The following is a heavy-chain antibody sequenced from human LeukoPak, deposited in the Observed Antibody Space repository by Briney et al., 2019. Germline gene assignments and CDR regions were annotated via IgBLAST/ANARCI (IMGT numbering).Heavy chain of an antibody. J-gene: IGHJ4*02. CDR2: ISGSGGST. CDR1: GFTFSSYA. D-gene: IGHD3-10*01. V-gene: IGHV3-23*01. Sequence: PGGSLRLSCAASGFTFSSYAMSWVRQAPGKGLEWVSAISGSGGSTYYADSVKGRFTISRDNSKNTLYLQMNSLRAEDTAVYYCAKALRVSMVRGVIPPDYWGQGTLVTVSS. CDR3: AKALRVSMVRGVIPPDY.